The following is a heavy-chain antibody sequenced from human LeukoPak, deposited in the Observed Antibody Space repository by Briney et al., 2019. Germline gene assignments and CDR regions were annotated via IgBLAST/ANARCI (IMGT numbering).Heavy chain of an antibody. CDR2: IRYDGSNK. J-gene: IGHJ4*02. Sequence: GGSLRLSCAASGFTFSSYGMHWVRQAPGKGLEWVAFIRYDGSNKYYADSVKGRFTISRDNSKNTLYLQMNSLRAEDTAVYYRAKAGNSGWYQGYYFDYWGQGTLVTVSS. D-gene: IGHD6-19*01. CDR3: AKAGNSGWYQGYYFDY. V-gene: IGHV3-30*02. CDR1: GFTFSSYG.